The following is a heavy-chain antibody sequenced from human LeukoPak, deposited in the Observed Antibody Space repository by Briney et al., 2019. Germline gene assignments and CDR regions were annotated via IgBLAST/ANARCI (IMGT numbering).Heavy chain of an antibody. J-gene: IGHJ5*02. CDR1: GFTFSSHW. CDR3: ARDGLRARASDL. Sequence: PGGSLTLSCQASGFTFSSHWMHWVRQPPGKGLVWVSRVSSDGSRIDYADSVKGRFTISRDNAKNTLYLQLSSLRVDDTAVYFCARDGLRARASDLWGQGTLVTVSS. V-gene: IGHV3-74*01. CDR2: VSSDGSRI.